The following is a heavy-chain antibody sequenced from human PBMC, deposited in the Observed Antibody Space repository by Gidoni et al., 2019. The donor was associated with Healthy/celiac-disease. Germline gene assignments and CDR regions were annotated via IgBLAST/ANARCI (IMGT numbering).Heavy chain of an antibody. CDR3: ARRSIYDILTGPNDY. V-gene: IGHV3-20*04. CDR2: INWNGGST. CDR1: EFTFCDDG. Sequence: EVQLGESGGGVVQPGGSLRLSCATSEFTFCDDGMSWVRQAPGKGLEWVSGINWNGGSTGYADSVKGRFTISRDNAKNSLYLQMNSLRAEDTALYYCARRSIYDILTGPNDYWGQGTLVTVSS. J-gene: IGHJ4*02. D-gene: IGHD3-9*01.